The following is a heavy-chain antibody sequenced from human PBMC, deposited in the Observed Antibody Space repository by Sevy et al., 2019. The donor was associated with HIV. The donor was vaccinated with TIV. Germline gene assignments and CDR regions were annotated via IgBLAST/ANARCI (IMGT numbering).Heavy chain of an antibody. D-gene: IGHD5-12*01. Sequence: GGSLRLSCEGSGFIFNSYLMSWVRQAPGKGLEWVANIKEDGSEENYVDSVKGRFTISRDNAKNSVYLEMNSLRVEDTAVYFCASEYSFAAFFDYWGQGTRVTVSS. V-gene: IGHV3-7*01. CDR1: GFIFNSYL. CDR3: ASEYSFAAFFDY. J-gene: IGHJ4*02. CDR2: IKEDGSEE.